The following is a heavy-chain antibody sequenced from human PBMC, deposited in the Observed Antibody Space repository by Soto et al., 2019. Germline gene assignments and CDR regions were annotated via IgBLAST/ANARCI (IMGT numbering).Heavy chain of an antibody. CDR3: ARVLSSSWYGNWFDP. D-gene: IGHD6-13*01. CDR1: GYTITSYG. Sequence: GASVKVSCKACGYTITSYGISWVRQAPGQGLEWMGWISAYNGNTNYAQKLQGRVTMTTDTSTSTAYMELRSLRSDDTAVYYCARVLSSSWYGNWFDPWGQGTLVTVSS. V-gene: IGHV1-18*04. CDR2: ISAYNGNT. J-gene: IGHJ5*02.